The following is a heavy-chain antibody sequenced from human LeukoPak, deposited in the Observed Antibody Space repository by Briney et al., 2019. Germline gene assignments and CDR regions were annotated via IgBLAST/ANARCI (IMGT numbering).Heavy chain of an antibody. CDR2: ISSSGSTI. J-gene: IGHJ4*02. Sequence: GGSLRLSCAASGFTFSSYEMNWVRQAPGKGLEWVSYISSSGSTIYYADSVKGRFTISRDNAKNSLYLQMNSLRAEDTAVYYCARDLWELLMVKGCNDYWGQGTLVTVSS. V-gene: IGHV3-48*03. D-gene: IGHD1-26*01. CDR1: GFTFSSYE. CDR3: ARDLWELLMVKGCNDY.